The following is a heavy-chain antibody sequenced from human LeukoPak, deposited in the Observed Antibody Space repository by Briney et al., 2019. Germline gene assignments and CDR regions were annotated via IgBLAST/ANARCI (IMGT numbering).Heavy chain of an antibody. D-gene: IGHD3-22*01. J-gene: IGHJ4*02. Sequence: GGSLRLSCAASGFTFSSYAMSWVRQAPGKGLEWVSAISGGGGSTYYADSVKGQFTISRDNSKNTLYLQMNSLRAEDTAVYYCAKDRLFSYYDSSGYYYTSGFDCWGQGTLVTVSS. CDR3: AKDRLFSYYDSSGYYYTSGFDC. CDR2: ISGGGGST. CDR1: GFTFSSYA. V-gene: IGHV3-23*01.